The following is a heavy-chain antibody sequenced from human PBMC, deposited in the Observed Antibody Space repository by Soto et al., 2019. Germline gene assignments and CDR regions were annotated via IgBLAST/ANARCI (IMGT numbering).Heavy chain of an antibody. CDR2: IWYDGSNK. J-gene: IGHJ1*01. CDR1: GFTFSSYG. CDR3: ARGAVAGLSFAQFQH. D-gene: IGHD6-19*01. Sequence: QVQLVESGGGVVQPGRSLRLSCAASGFTFSSYGMHWVRQAPGKGLEWVAVIWYDGSNKYYADSVKGRFTISRDNSKNTRYLQMNSLRAEDTAVYYCARGAVAGLSFAQFQHWGQGTLVTVSS. V-gene: IGHV3-33*01.